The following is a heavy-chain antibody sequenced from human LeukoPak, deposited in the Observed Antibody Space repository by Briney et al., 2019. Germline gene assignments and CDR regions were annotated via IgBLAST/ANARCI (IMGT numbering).Heavy chain of an antibody. CDR2: FHYGGSA. CDR3: ARHEYQVFPPANWFDP. V-gene: IGHV4-39*02. CDR1: GDSVSSSNFF. D-gene: IGHD6-6*01. J-gene: IGHJ5*02. Sequence: PSETPSLTCTVSGDSVSSSNFFWGWIRQPPGKGLESIGSFHYGGSAFYNPSLKSRVTISVDTSNKHFSLKLTSVTAADSAVYYCARHEYQVFPPANWFDPWGQGTLVTVSS.